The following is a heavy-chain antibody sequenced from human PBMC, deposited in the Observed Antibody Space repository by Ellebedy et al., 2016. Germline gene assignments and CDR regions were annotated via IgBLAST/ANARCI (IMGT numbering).Heavy chain of an antibody. CDR1: GGSISSSSYY. J-gene: IGHJ4*02. D-gene: IGHD2-2*01. CDR2: IYYSGST. Sequence: SETLSLTXTVSGGSISSSSYYWGWIRQPPGKGLEWIGSIYYSGSTYYNPSLKSRVTISVDTSKNQFSLKLSSVTAADTAVYYCARLLGYCSSTSCRTDFDYWGQGTLVTVSS. CDR3: ARLLGYCSSTSCRTDFDY. V-gene: IGHV4-39*07.